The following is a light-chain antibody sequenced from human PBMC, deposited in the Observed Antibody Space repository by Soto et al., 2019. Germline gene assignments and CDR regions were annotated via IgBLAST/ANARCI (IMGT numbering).Light chain of an antibody. J-gene: IGKJ1*01. CDR3: QQYGHSLWT. CDR1: QNIRYN. CDR2: GAT. V-gene: IGKV3-15*01. Sequence: VMTQSPDTLSVSPGEAATLSCRASQNIRYNLAWYQQRPGQAPRLLIYGATTRATGIPARFSGSGSGTEFTLTISSLQSEDYAVYYCQQYGHSLWTFGQGTKVDIK.